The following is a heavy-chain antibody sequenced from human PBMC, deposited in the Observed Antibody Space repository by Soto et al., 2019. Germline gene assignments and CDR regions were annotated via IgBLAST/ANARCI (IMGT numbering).Heavy chain of an antibody. D-gene: IGHD6-19*01. V-gene: IGHV1-69*06. CDR1: GGTFSRYA. Sequence: SVKVSCKASGGTFSRYAFSWVRQVTGQGLQWMGGIMPVSGKANYAQKLQGRVTVTVDKSTSTGYMELSSLRSEDTGVYYCACTGGVQKSAEGGWGDGFDIWGQGTTVTVSS. CDR2: IMPVSGKA. J-gene: IGHJ3*02. CDR3: ACTGGVQKSAEGGWGDGFDI.